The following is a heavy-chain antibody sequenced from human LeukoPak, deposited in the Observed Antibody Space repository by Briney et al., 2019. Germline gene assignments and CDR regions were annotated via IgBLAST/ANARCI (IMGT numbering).Heavy chain of an antibody. CDR2: IKQDETEK. CDR3: ARGGGLDV. CDR1: GFTFSNFW. V-gene: IGHV3-7*03. J-gene: IGHJ6*02. Sequence: GGSLRLSCTASGFTFSNFWMGWVRQAPGKGLEWVANIKQDETEKYYVDSVKGRFTISRDNAKNSLYLQMNSLRVEDTALYYCARGGGLDVWGQGATVTVSS. D-gene: IGHD3-16*01.